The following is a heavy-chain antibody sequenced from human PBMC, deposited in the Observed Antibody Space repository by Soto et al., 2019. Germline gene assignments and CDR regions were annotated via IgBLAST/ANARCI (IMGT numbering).Heavy chain of an antibody. CDR2: ISYDGSNK. J-gene: IGHJ4*02. V-gene: IGHV3-30-3*01. D-gene: IGHD4-17*01. Sequence: PGGSLRLSCAASGLTFSSYAMHWVRQAPGKGLEWVAVISYDGSNKYYADSVKGRFTISRDNSKNTLYLQMNSLRAEDTAVYYCARDISDFGGNPGYFDYWGQGTLVTGS. CDR1: GLTFSSYA. CDR3: ARDISDFGGNPGYFDY.